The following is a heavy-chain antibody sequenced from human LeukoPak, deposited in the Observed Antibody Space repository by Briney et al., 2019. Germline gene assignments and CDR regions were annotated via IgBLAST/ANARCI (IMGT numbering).Heavy chain of an antibody. CDR2: ISYDGSNK. D-gene: IGHD5-12*01. J-gene: IGHJ6*03. CDR1: GFTFSSYG. V-gene: IGHV3-30*18. CDR3: AKGGYDYYYYYYYMDV. Sequence: GGSLRLSCAASGFTFSSYGMHWVRQAPGKGLEWVAVISYDGSNKYYADSVKGRFTISRDNSKNTLYLQMNSLRAEDTAVYYCAKGGYDYYYYYYYMDVWGKGTTVTISS.